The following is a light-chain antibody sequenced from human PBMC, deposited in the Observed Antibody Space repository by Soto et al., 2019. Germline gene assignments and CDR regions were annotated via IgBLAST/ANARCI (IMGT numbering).Light chain of an antibody. J-gene: IGKJ1*01. CDR2: GAS. CDR3: QQYNNWPPWT. V-gene: IGKV3-15*01. Sequence: EIVMTQSPATLSVSPGERATLSCRASQSVSSNLAWYQQKPGQAPRLLIYGASTRATGIPARFSGSGCGTEFALTISSLQSEDFSVYYCQQYNNWPPWTCGQGTKVDIK. CDR1: QSVSSN.